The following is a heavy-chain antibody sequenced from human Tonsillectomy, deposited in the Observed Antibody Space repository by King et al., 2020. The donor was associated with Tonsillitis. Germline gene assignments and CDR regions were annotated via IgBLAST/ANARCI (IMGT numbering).Heavy chain of an antibody. V-gene: IGHV3-7*03. CDR1: GFTFSSYW. J-gene: IGHJ3*02. CDR3: AREVTMIVCPAFDI. CDR2: IKQDGSEK. Sequence: VQLVQSGGGLVQPGGSLRLSCAASGFTFSSYWMSWVRQAPGKGLEWVANIKQDGSEKYYVDSVKGRFTISRDNAKNSLYLQMNSLRAEDTAVYYCAREVTMIVCPAFDIWGQGTMVTVSS. D-gene: IGHD3-22*01.